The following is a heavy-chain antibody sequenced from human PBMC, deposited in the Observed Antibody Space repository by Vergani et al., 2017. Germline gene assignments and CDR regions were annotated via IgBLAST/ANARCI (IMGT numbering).Heavy chain of an antibody. CDR1: GGSFSGYY. Sequence: QVQLQQWGAGLLKPSETLSLTCAVYGGSFSGYYWSWIRQPPGKGLEWIGEINHSGSTNYNPSLKSRVTISVDTSKNQFSLKLSSVTAADTAVYYCARGLTIYCSSTSCYRDYYYYYGMDVWGQGP. V-gene: IGHV4-34*01. CDR3: ARGLTIYCSSTSCYRDYYYYYGMDV. CDR2: INHSGST. D-gene: IGHD2-2*01. J-gene: IGHJ6*02.